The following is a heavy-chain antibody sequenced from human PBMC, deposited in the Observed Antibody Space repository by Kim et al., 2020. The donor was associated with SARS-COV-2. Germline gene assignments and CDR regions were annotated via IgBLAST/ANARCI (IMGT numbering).Heavy chain of an antibody. CDR3: ARDRYSGSYYFYYYYGMDV. J-gene: IGHJ6*02. V-gene: IGHV3-30*07. D-gene: IGHD1-26*01. Sequence: GRFTISRDNSKNTLYLQMNSLRAEDTAVYYCARDRYSGSYYFYYYYGMDVWGQGTTVTVSS.